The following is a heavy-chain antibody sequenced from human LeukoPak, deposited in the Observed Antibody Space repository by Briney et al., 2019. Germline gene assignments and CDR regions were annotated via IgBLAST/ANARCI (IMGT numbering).Heavy chain of an antibody. J-gene: IGHJ4*02. V-gene: IGHV4-34*01. CDR1: GFTFSSYG. Sequence: TGGSLRLSCAASGFTFSSYGMSWVRQAPGKGLEWIGEINHSGSTNYNPSLKSRVTISVDTSKNQFSLKLSSVTAADTAVYYCARVGSSWYSSRFDYWGQGTLVTVSS. D-gene: IGHD6-13*01. CDR2: INHSGST. CDR3: ARVGSSWYSSRFDY.